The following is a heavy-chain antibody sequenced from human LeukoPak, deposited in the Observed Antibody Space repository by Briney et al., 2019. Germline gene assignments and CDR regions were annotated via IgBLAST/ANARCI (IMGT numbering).Heavy chain of an antibody. J-gene: IGHJ3*02. CDR3: ARASGGDYGRGAFDI. CDR1: GGSISSGGYY. V-gene: IGHV4-31*03. Sequence: SQTLSLTCTVSGGSISSGGYYWSWIRQHPGKGLEWIGYIYYSGSTYYNPSLKGRVTISVDTSKNQFSLKLSSVTAADTAVYYCARASGGDYGRGAFDIWGQGTMVTVSS. CDR2: IYYSGST. D-gene: IGHD4-17*01.